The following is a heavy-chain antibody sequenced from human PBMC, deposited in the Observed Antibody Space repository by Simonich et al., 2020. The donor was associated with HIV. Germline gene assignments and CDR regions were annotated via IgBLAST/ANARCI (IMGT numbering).Heavy chain of an antibody. Sequence: EVQLVESGGGLVQPGGSLRLSCAAYGFTFSIYWMHWGRQAPGKGLVGVSRINSDGSSTSYADSVKGRFTISRDNAKNTLYLQMNSLRAEDTAVYYCARDGRVDTSLYYFDYWGQGTLVTVSS. CDR2: INSDGSST. D-gene: IGHD5-18*01. CDR1: GFTFSIYW. J-gene: IGHJ4*02. V-gene: IGHV3-74*01. CDR3: ARDGRVDTSLYYFDY.